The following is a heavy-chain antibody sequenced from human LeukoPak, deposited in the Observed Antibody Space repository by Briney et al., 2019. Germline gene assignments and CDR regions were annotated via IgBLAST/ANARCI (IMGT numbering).Heavy chain of an antibody. J-gene: IGHJ5*02. CDR1: GYSFTSYR. CDR3: ARRGQQGLDP. CDR2: IYPGDSAT. D-gene: IGHD6-13*01. V-gene: IGHV5-51*01. Sequence: GESLKISCKGSGYSFTSYRIGGVRQMPGKGLEWMGIIYPGDSATSYSPSFQGQVTSSAAKAISTAYRQWSSLKASDTAMYYCARRGQQGLDPWGQGTLVTVSS.